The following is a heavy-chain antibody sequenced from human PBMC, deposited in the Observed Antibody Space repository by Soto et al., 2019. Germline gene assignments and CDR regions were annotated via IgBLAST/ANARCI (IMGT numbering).Heavy chain of an antibody. D-gene: IGHD5-12*01. CDR2: IYWDDDK. Sequence: QITLKESGPTLVKPTQTLTLTCTLSGISLSTSGVGVGWIRQPPGKALEWLALIYWDDDKRYSPFLKSRLTITKDTSKNQVVLTLTNMDPVDTATYDCALKGDGYRGFKSWGQGTLVTVSS. V-gene: IGHV2-5*02. CDR3: ALKGDGYRGFKS. J-gene: IGHJ5*02. CDR1: GISLSTSGVG.